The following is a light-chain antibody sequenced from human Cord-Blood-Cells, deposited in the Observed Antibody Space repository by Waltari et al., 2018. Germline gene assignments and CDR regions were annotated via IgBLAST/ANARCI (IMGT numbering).Light chain of an antibody. J-gene: IGKJ1*01. V-gene: IGKV1-5*03. CDR1: QSISSW. CDR2: KAS. CDR3: QQYNSYSWT. Sequence: DTKMTQSPSTLSASVGDRVTITSRPSQSISSWLAWYQQKPGKAPKFLIYKASKLESGVPSRFSGSGSGTEFTLTISSLQPDDFATYYCQQYNSYSWTFGQGTKVEIK.